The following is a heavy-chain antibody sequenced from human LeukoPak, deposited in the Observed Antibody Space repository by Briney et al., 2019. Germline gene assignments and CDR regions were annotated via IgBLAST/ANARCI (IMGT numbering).Heavy chain of an antibody. Sequence: SVRASCKPSRYTFSRSDVTCGARSPSPRLEWMGWINPNSGGTNYAQKFQGRVTMTRDTSISTAYMELSRLRSDDTAVYYCASGWSYDYWGQGTLVTVSS. CDR2: INPNSGGT. J-gene: IGHJ4*02. V-gene: IGHV1-2*02. CDR3: ASGWSYDY. D-gene: IGHD6-19*01. CDR1: RYTFSRSD.